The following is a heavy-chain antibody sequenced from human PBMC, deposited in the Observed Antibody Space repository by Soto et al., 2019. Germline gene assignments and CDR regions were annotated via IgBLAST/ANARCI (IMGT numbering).Heavy chain of an antibody. CDR1: GFTFSSYA. J-gene: IGHJ4*02. CDR3: AKSKGYSYGPHPFDY. V-gene: IGHV3-23*01. Sequence: GSLRLSCAASGFTFSSYAMSLVRQAPGKGLEWVSAISGSGGSTYYADSVKGLFTISRDNSKNTLYLQMNSLRAEDTAVYYCAKSKGYSYGPHPFDYWGQGTLVTVSS. D-gene: IGHD5-18*01. CDR2: ISGSGGST.